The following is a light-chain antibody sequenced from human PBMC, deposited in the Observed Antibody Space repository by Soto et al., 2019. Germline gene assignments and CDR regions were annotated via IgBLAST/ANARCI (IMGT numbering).Light chain of an antibody. CDR3: QQYNNWPPRAWT. CDR2: GAS. Sequence: EIVMTQSPATLSVSPGERATLSCRASQSVSSNLAWYQQKPGQAPRLLIYGASTRATGIPARFSGSGSGTEFTPTLSSLQSEDFAVYYCQQYNNWPPRAWTFGQATKVEIK. J-gene: IGKJ1*01. V-gene: IGKV3-15*01. CDR1: QSVSSN.